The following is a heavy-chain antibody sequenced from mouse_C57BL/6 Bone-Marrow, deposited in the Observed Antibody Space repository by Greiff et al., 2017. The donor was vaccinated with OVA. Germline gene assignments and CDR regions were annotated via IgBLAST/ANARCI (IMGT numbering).Heavy chain of an antibody. Sequence: VQLQQSGAELVRPGASVKLSCTASGFNIKDDYMHWVKQRPEQGLEWIGWIDPEDGDTEYASKFQGKATITADTSSNTAYLQLSILTSEDTAVYYCTRDGYYYFDYWGQGTTLTVSS. CDR1: GFNIKDDY. CDR3: TRDGYYYFDY. CDR2: IDPEDGDT. D-gene: IGHD2-3*01. V-gene: IGHV14-4*01. J-gene: IGHJ2*01.